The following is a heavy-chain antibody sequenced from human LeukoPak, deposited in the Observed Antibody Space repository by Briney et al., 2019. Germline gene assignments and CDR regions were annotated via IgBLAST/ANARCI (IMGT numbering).Heavy chain of an antibody. Sequence: SVKVSCRASGGTFSSYAISWVRQAPGQGLEWMGRIIPIFGTANYAQKFQGRVTITTDESTSTAYMELSSLRSEDTAVYYCASPQNGYSYGYYWGQGTLVTVSS. J-gene: IGHJ4*02. CDR1: GGTFSSYA. CDR3: ASPQNGYSYGYY. CDR2: IIPIFGTA. D-gene: IGHD5-18*01. V-gene: IGHV1-69*05.